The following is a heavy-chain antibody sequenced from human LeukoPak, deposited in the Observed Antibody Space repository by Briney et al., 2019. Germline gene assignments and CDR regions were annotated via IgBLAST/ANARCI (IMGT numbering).Heavy chain of an antibody. J-gene: IGHJ6*02. D-gene: IGHD1-26*01. CDR1: GYTFTSYY. CDR2: INASGGST. Sequence: ASVKVSCKASGYTFTSYYMHWVRQAPGQGLEWMGIINASGGSTSYAQKFQGRVTMTRDTSTSTVYMELSSLRSEDTAVYYCARGAEWELSYYYYYGMDVWGQGTTVTVSS. V-gene: IGHV1-46*01. CDR3: ARGAEWELSYYYYYGMDV.